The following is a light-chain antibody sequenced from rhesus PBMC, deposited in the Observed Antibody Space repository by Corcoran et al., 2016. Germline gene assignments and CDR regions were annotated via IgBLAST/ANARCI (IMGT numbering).Light chain of an antibody. Sequence: DIQMTQSPSSLSASVGDTVTITCRASQRISSWLAWYQQKPGKAPKLLSYKASSLQSGVPSRFSVSGSVTDFTLTISSLQSEEFATYYCQQYSSSPRTFGQGTKVEIK. J-gene: IGKJ1*01. CDR2: KAS. CDR1: QRISSW. CDR3: QQYSSSPRT. V-gene: IGKV1-22*01.